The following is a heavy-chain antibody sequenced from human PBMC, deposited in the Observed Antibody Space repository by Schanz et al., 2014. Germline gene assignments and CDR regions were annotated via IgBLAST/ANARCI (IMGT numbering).Heavy chain of an antibody. Sequence: VQVVESGGGLVQPGGSLRLSCAASGFSFVDAWMSWVRQAPGKGLEWVAVIWFDGNNKYYADSVKGRFTISRDNSKNTLYLQMNSLRAEDTALYYCAKDPHKDYGGKPQALDIWGQGTMVTVSS. J-gene: IGHJ3*02. V-gene: IGHV3-33*06. CDR1: GFSFVDAW. D-gene: IGHD4-17*01. CDR3: AKDPHKDYGGKPQALDI. CDR2: IWFDGNNK.